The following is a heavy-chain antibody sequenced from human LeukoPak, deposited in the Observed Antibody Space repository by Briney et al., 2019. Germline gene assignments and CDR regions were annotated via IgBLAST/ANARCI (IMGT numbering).Heavy chain of an antibody. CDR2: IYTSGST. CDR1: GGSISSGSYY. J-gene: IGHJ6*03. Sequence: PSETLSLTCTVSGGSISSGSYYWSWIRQPAGKGLEWIGRIYTSGSTNYNPSLKSRVTISVDTSKNQFSLKLSSVTAADTAVYYCAREPTVRTPVNYYYYMDVWGKGTTVTISS. V-gene: IGHV4-61*02. D-gene: IGHD3-10*01. CDR3: AREPTVRTPVNYYYYMDV.